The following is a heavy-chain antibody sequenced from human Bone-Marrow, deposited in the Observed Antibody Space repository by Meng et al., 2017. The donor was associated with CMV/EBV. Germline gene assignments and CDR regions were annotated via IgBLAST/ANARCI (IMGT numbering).Heavy chain of an antibody. D-gene: IGHD3-10*01. CDR3: ARAFPEGGFGELNLCDY. Sequence: GSLRLSCTVSGGSISSSSYYWGWIRQPPGKGLEWIGSIYYSGSTYYNPSLKSRVTISVDTSKNQFSLKLSSVTAADTAVYYGARAFPEGGFGELNLCDYWGQGTRVTGSS. CDR2: IYYSGST. V-gene: IGHV4-39*07. CDR1: GGSISSSSYY. J-gene: IGHJ4*02.